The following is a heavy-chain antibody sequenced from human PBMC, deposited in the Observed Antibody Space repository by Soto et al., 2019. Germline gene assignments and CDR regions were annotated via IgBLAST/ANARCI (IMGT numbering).Heavy chain of an antibody. CDR2: ISYDGSNK. CDR1: GFTFSSYG. CDR3: AKDPPTQQLVPSDWYFDL. J-gene: IGHJ2*01. Sequence: QVQLVESGGGVVQPGRSLRLSCAASGFTFSSYGMHWVRQAPGKGLEWVAVISYDGSNKYYADSVKGRFTISRENSKNTLYLQMNSLRAEDMAVYYCAKDPPTQQLVPSDWYFDLWGRGTLVTVSS. D-gene: IGHD6-13*01. V-gene: IGHV3-30*18.